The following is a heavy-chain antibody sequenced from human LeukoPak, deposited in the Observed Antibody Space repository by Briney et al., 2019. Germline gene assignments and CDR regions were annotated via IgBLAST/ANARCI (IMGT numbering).Heavy chain of an antibody. D-gene: IGHD2-15*01. J-gene: IGHJ5*02. V-gene: IGHV4-31*03. CDR3: ARGVIVVVAASGNNWFDP. CDR1: GSSISSGGYY. Sequence: SETLSLTCTVSGSSISSGGYYWSWIRQHPGKGLEWIGYTNYSGSTYYNPSLRSRVTISVDTSKNQFSLKLSSVTAADTAVYYCARGVIVVVAASGNNWFDPWGQGTLVTVSS. CDR2: TNYSGST.